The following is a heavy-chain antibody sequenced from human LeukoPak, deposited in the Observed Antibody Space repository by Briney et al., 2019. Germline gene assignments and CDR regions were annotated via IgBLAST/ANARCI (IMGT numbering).Heavy chain of an antibody. J-gene: IGHJ6*03. CDR2: INAGNGNT. CDR3: ARVVWGYYYYMDV. CDR1: GYTFTSYA. D-gene: IGHD3-16*01. Sequence: ASVKVSCKASGYTFTSYAMHWVRQAPGQRLEWMGWINAGNGNTKYSQKFQGRVTITTDESTSTAYMELSSLRSEDTAVYYCARVVWGYYYYMDVWGKGTTVTVSS. V-gene: IGHV1-3*01.